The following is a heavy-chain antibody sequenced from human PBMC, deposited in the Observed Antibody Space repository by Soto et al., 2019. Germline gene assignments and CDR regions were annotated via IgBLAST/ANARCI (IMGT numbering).Heavy chain of an antibody. CDR1: GGSFSSYA. V-gene: IGHV1-69*13. CDR2: IIPIFGTA. J-gene: IGHJ6*02. D-gene: IGHD3-3*01. Sequence: GASVKVSCKASGGSFSSYAISWVRQTPGQGLEWMGGIIPIFGTANYAQKFQGRVTITADESTSTAYMELSSLRSEDTAVYYCARDRPRDDFWSGYYAFRFYGMDVWGQGPTVTVS. CDR3: ARDRPRDDFWSGYYAFRFYGMDV.